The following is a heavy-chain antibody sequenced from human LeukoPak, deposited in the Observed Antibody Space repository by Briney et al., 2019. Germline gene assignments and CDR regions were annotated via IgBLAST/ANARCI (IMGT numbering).Heavy chain of an antibody. D-gene: IGHD3-3*01. V-gene: IGHV2-5*02. Sequence: SGPTLVKPTQTLTLTCTFSGFSLSTSGVGVGWIRQPPGKALEWLALIHWDDDKRYSPSLRSRLTITKDTSKNQVVLIMTNMDPVDTATYYCAHTPDYDFWSGEVPKNWFDPWGQGTLVTVSS. CDR3: AHTPDYDFWSGEVPKNWFDP. J-gene: IGHJ5*02. CDR1: GFSLSTSGVG. CDR2: IHWDDDK.